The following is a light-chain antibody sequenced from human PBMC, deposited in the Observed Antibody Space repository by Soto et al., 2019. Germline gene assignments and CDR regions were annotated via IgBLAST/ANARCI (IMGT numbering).Light chain of an antibody. J-gene: IGKJ2*01. CDR1: QSVSNY. V-gene: IGKV1-39*01. Sequence: DIQMTQSPSSLSASVGDSVTITCRASQSVSNYLNWFQHKPGRAPKLLIHTASTLRSGVPSRFSGSGSGADFTLTISSLQREDFATYYCQQSYTTPFTFGQGTELEIK. CDR2: TAS. CDR3: QQSYTTPFT.